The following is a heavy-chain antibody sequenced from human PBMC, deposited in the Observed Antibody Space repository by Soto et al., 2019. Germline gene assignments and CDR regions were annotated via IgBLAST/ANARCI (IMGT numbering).Heavy chain of an antibody. D-gene: IGHD6-19*01. CDR2: IYYSGST. CDR3: AREGETLSRTGYSSGWYVDY. V-gene: IGHV4-31*03. Sequence: SETLSLTCTVSGGSISSGGYYWSWIRQHPGKGLEWIGYIYYSGSTYYNPSLKSRVTISVDTSKNQFSLKLSSVTAADTAVYYCAREGETLSRTGYSSGWYVDYWGQGTLVTVSS. J-gene: IGHJ4*02. CDR1: GGSISSGGYY.